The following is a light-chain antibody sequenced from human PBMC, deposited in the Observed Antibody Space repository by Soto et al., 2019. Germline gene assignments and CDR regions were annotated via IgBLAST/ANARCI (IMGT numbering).Light chain of an antibody. CDR3: SSYTSTSTTHV. CDR2: DVY. V-gene: IGLV2-14*01. CDR1: SSDIGAYDY. J-gene: IGLJ1*01. Sequence: QSVLTQPASVSGSPGQSITISCTGTSSDIGAYDYVSWYQQFPGTAPKLMLYDVYRRPSGVSIRFSGSKSGNTASLTISGLQAEDEADYYCSSYTSTSTTHVFGTGTKLTVL.